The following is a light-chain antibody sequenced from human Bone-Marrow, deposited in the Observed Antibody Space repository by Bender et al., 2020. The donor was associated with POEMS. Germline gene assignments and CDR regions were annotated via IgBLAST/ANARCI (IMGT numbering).Light chain of an antibody. CDR1: DSNFGAGYD. V-gene: IGLV1-40*01. CDR2: DSN. Sequence: QSVLTQPPSVSGAPGQTITISCTGSDSNFGAGYDVHWYQQIPGAAPRLVIYDSNKRPSGVPDRFSGSKSATSASLAITGLQPEDEADYFCQSYDRSLTWVFGGGTKVTVL. J-gene: IGLJ3*02. CDR3: QSYDRSLTWV.